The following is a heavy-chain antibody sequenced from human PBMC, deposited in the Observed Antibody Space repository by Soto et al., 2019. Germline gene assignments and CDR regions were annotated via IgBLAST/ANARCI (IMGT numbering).Heavy chain of an antibody. CDR2: IYPGDSDT. V-gene: IGHV5-51*01. CDR1: GYSFTSYW. Sequence: ESLKISCKGSGYSFTSYWIGWARQMPGKGLEWMGIIYPGDSDTRYSPSFQGQVTISADKSISTAYLQWSSLKASDTAMYYCARSGYCSGGSCYSTYYYGMDVWGQGTTVTVSS. D-gene: IGHD2-15*01. J-gene: IGHJ6*02. CDR3: ARSGYCSGGSCYSTYYYGMDV.